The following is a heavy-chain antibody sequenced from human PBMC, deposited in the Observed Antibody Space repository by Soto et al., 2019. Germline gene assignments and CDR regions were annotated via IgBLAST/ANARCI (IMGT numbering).Heavy chain of an antibody. CDR1: GGSISSGGYY. V-gene: IGHV4-30-4*08. CDR2: IYYSGST. CDR3: AIVESEVTASEFWFDP. J-gene: IGHJ5*02. D-gene: IGHD2-21*02. Sequence: PSETLSLTCTVSGGSISSGGYYWSWIRQHPGKGLEWIGYIYYSGSTYYNPSLKGRVTISLDTSKNQFSLKLNSVTAADTAAYYCAIVESEVTASEFWFDPWGQGTLVNVSS.